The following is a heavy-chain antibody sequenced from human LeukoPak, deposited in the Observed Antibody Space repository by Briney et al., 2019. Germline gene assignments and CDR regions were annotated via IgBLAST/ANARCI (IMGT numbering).Heavy chain of an antibody. CDR2: ISGSGGST. V-gene: IGHV3-23*01. D-gene: IGHD1-7*01. Sequence: PGGSLRLSCAASGFTFSSYAMSWVRQAPGKGLEWVSAISGSGGSTYYADSVKGRFTISRDNSKNTLYLQMNSLRAEDTAVYYCAKLPRLELAYYYYYYMDVWGKGTTVTVSS. CDR1: GFTFSSYA. J-gene: IGHJ6*03. CDR3: AKLPRLELAYYYYYYMDV.